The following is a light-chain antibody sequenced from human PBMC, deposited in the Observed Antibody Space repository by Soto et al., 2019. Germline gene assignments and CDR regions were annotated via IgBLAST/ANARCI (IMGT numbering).Light chain of an antibody. J-gene: IGKJ5*01. V-gene: IGKV3-15*01. CDR3: QQYGSSPIT. Sequence: IVMPQSTATLSVSPGERATLSCRASQSVYNNLAWYQQKPGQAPRLLIYGASTRATGVPARFSGSGSGTDFTLTISRLEPEDFAVYYCQQYGSSPITFGQGTRLEIK. CDR1: QSVYNN. CDR2: GAS.